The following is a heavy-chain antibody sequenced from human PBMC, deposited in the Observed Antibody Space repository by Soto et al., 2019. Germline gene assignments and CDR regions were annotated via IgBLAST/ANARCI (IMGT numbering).Heavy chain of an antibody. V-gene: IGHV4-39*01. D-gene: IGHD6-13*01. CDR2: IYYSGST. CDR1: GGSISSSSYY. Sequence: SETLSLTCTVSGGSISSSSYYWGWIRQPPGKGLEWIGSIYYSGSTYYNPSLKSRVTISVDPSKNQFSLKLSSVTAADTAVYYCARVGSSWYYYYGMDVWGQGTTVTVSS. J-gene: IGHJ6*02. CDR3: ARVGSSWYYYYGMDV.